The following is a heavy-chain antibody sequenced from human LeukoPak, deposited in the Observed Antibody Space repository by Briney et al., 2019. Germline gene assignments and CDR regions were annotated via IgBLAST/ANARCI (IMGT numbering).Heavy chain of an antibody. J-gene: IGHJ6*03. CDR1: GGSISINH. CDR3: ARLNPYIVGASPPYFYFYMDV. V-gene: IGHV4-59*08. CDR2: IYDRGTT. Sequence: PSETLSLTCTVSGGSISINHWTWIRQPPGKGLECIGYIYDRGTTNYSPSLKNRVTTSVDTSKNQLSLKLSSVTAADTAVYYCARLNPYIVGASPPYFYFYMDVWGKGTTVTVSS. D-gene: IGHD1-26*01.